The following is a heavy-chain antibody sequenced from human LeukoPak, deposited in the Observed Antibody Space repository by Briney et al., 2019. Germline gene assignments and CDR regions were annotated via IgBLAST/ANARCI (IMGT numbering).Heavy chain of an antibody. CDR1: GGSFSGYY. D-gene: IGHD5-18*01. CDR2: INHSGST. CDR3: ARGSRGYSYG. Sequence: SETLSLTCAVYGGSFSGYYWSWIRQPPGKGLEWIGEINHSGSTNYNPSLKSRVTISVDTSNNQFSLKLSSVTAADTAVYYCARGSRGYSYGWGQGTLVTVSS. J-gene: IGHJ4*02. V-gene: IGHV4-34*01.